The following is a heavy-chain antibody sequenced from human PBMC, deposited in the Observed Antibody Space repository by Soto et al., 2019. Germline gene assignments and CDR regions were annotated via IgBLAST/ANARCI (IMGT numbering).Heavy chain of an antibody. D-gene: IGHD6-19*01. CDR3: ARNVAVADSRAFDI. J-gene: IGHJ3*02. V-gene: IGHV1-46*01. Sequence: AXGQGLEWMGIINPSGGSTSYAQKFQGRVTMTRDTSTSTVYMELSSLRSEDTAVYYCARNVAVADSRAFDIWGQGTMVTVSS. CDR2: INPSGGST.